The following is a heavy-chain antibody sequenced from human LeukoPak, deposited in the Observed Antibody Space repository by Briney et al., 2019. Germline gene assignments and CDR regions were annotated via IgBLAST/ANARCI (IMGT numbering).Heavy chain of an antibody. Sequence: GGSLRLSCAASGFTFSNYWIHWVRQTPGKGLVWVSRIRSDGIITDYVDSVKGRFTISRDNAKNTVYLQMNSLRADDTAVYYRTRLDTSTSQIFDFWGQGTLVSVSS. V-gene: IGHV3-74*01. CDR3: TRLDTSTSQIFDF. CDR2: IRSDGIIT. J-gene: IGHJ4*02. D-gene: IGHD5-18*01. CDR1: GFTFSNYW.